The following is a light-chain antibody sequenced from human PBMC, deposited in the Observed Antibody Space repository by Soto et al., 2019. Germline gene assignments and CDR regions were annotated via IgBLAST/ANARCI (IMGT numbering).Light chain of an antibody. CDR1: RIIDTY. V-gene: IGKV1-39*01. CDR3: KHSYNTPIT. Sequence: DIQMTQSPSSLSASVGDRVTITCRAGRIIDTYVDWYQQKPGKAPDLLIYLASNLQVGVPSRFSGSGSGTDFTLTISGLQPGDFATYYCKHSYNTPITFGQGTRLEIK. J-gene: IGKJ5*01. CDR2: LAS.